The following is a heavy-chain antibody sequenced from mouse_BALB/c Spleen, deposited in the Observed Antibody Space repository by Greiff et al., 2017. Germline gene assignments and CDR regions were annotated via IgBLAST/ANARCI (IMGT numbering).Heavy chain of an antibody. J-gene: IGHJ4*01. CDR1: GFSLTSYG. D-gene: IGHD1-1*01. CDR3: ARDKGYYGSSYEAMDY. CDR2: IWAGGST. V-gene: IGHV2-9*02. Sequence: VMLVESGPGLVAPSQSLSITCTVSGFSLTSYGVHWVRQPPGKGLEWLGVIWAGGSTNYNSALMSRLSISKDNSKSQVFLKMNSLQTDDTAMYYCARDKGYYGSSYEAMDYWGQGTSVTVSS.